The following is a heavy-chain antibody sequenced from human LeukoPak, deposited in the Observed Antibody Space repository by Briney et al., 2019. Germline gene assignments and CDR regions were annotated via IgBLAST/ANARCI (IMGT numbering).Heavy chain of an antibody. V-gene: IGHV1-18*01. J-gene: IGHJ4*02. CDR2: ISAYNGNT. CDR1: GYTFTSYG. Sequence: ASVKVSCKASGYTFTSYGISWVRQAPGQGLEWMGWISAYNGNTNYAQKLQGRVTMTTDTSTSTAYMELRSLRSDDTAVYYCARVYCSDGSCYWDEDYWGQGTLVTVSS. D-gene: IGHD2-15*01. CDR3: ARVYCSDGSCYWDEDY.